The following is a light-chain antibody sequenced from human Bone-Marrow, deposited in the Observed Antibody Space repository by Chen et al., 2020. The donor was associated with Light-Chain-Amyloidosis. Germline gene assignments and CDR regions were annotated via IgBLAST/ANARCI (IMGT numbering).Light chain of an antibody. CDR3: QVWDRSSDRPV. Sequence: SYVLTQPSSVSVAPGQTATIACGGNNIGSTSVHWYQQTPGQAPLLVVYDDSDRPSGIPERLSGSISGNTATLTISRVEAGDEDDYYCQVWDRSSDRPVFGGGTKLTVL. J-gene: IGLJ3*02. CDR2: DDS. V-gene: IGLV3-21*02. CDR1: NIGSTS.